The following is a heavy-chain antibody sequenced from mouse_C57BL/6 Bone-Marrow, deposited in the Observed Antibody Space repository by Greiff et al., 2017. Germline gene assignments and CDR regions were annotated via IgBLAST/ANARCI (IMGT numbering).Heavy chain of an antibody. V-gene: IGHV14-4*01. CDR2: IDPENGDT. CDR1: GFNIKDDY. Sequence: EVQLKESGAEPVRPGAPVKLFCTASGFNIKDDYMHWVKQRPEQGLEWIGWIDPENGDTEYASKFQGKATITADTSSNTDYLQLSSPTSEDTAVYYCTRYFDVWGTGTTVTVSS. CDR3: TRYFDV. J-gene: IGHJ1*03.